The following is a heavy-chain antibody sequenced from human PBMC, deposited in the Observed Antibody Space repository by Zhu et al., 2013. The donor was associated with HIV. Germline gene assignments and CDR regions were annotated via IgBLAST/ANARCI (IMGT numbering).Heavy chain of an antibody. CDR3: ATSQYQLLYGGY. Sequence: QVQLVQSGAEVKKPGSSVKVSCKASGGTFRNYAISWVRQAPGQGLEWMGWVNPNSGGTNYAQKFQGRVTMTRDTSINTAYMELSRLRSEDTAVYYCATSQYQLLYGGYWGQGTLVTVSS. J-gene: IGHJ4*02. D-gene: IGHD2-2*02. CDR1: GGTFRNYA. CDR2: VNPNSGGT. V-gene: IGHV1-2*02.